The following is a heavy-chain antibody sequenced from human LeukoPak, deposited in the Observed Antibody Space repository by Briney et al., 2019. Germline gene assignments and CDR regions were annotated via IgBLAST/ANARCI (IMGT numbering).Heavy chain of an antibody. J-gene: IGHJ3*02. CDR3: ASLKNSYDSSGYLVTDAFDI. Sequence: ASVKVSCKASGYTFTSYGISWVRQAPGQGLEWMGWISAYNGNTNYEQKLQGGVTMTTDTSTSTAYMELRSLRSDDTAVYYCASLKNSYDSSGYLVTDAFDIWGQGTMVTVSS. CDR2: ISAYNGNT. CDR1: GYTFTSYG. V-gene: IGHV1-18*01. D-gene: IGHD3-22*01.